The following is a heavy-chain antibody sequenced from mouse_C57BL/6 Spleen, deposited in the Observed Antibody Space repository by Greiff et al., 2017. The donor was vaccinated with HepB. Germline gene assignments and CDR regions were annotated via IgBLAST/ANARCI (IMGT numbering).Heavy chain of an antibody. CDR2: IDPSDSYT. J-gene: IGHJ2*01. D-gene: IGHD3-1*01. Sequence: QVQLQQPGAELVMPGASVKLSCKASGYTFTSYWMHWVKQRPGQGLEWIGEIDPSDSYTNYNQKFKGKSTLTVDKSSSTAYMQLSSLTSEDSAVYDCARLGLLNFDYWGQGTTLTVSS. CDR3: ARLGLLNFDY. CDR1: GYTFTSYW. V-gene: IGHV1-69*01.